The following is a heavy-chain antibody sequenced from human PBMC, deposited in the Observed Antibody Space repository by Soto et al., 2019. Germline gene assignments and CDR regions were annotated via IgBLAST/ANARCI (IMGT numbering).Heavy chain of an antibody. J-gene: IGHJ3*01. CDR3: ARGRGTEHNWSVLDAFNV. CDR1: GYTFSTYW. CDR2: MYPADSDV. Sequence: GESLKISCEGYGYTFSTYWIGWVRQMPGKGLEWLGLMYPADSDVRYSPSFQGHVTSSADESISTAYLQWASLKASDAAIYYCARGRGTEHNWSVLDAFNVWGRGTMVTVSS. D-gene: IGHD1-20*01. V-gene: IGHV5-51*01.